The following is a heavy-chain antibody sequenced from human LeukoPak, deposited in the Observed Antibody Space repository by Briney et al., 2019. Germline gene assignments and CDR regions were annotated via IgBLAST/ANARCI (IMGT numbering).Heavy chain of an antibody. V-gene: IGHV3-23*01. D-gene: IGHD1-26*01. Sequence: GGSLRLSCAASGFTFSSYGMSWVRQAPGKGLKWVSAISGSGGSTYYADSVKGRFTISRDNSKNTLYLQMNSLRAEDTAVYYCAKFGATWVYFDYWGRGTLVTVSS. CDR3: AKFGATWVYFDY. CDR1: GFTFSSYG. J-gene: IGHJ4*02. CDR2: ISGSGGST.